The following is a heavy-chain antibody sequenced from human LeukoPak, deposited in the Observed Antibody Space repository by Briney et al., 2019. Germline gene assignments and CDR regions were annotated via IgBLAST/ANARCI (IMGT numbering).Heavy chain of an antibody. V-gene: IGHV3-74*01. Sequence: PGGSLRLSCAASGFTFSSYWMHWVRQAPGKGLVWVSRINTDGSSTSYADSVKGRFTISRDNSKNTLYLQMNSLRAEDTAVYYCAKDFGYCSGGRCLGVPIDYWGQGTLVTVSS. J-gene: IGHJ4*02. CDR2: INTDGSST. CDR1: GFTFSSYW. D-gene: IGHD2-15*01. CDR3: AKDFGYCSGGRCLGVPIDY.